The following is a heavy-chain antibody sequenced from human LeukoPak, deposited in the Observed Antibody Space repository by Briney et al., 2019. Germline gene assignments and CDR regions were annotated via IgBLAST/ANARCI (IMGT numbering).Heavy chain of an antibody. D-gene: IGHD3-3*01. CDR1: GGSISSGDYY. Sequence: SQTLSLTCTVSGGSISSGDYYWSWIRQPPGKGLEWIGYIYYSGSTYYNPSLKSRVTISVDTSKNQFSLKLSSVTAADTAVYYCARAPNTIFGVVMGAFDIWGQGTMVTVSS. CDR3: ARAPNTIFGVVMGAFDI. J-gene: IGHJ3*02. V-gene: IGHV4-30-4*08. CDR2: IYYSGST.